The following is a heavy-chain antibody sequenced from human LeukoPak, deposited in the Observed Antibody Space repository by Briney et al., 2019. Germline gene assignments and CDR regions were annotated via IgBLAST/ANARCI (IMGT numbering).Heavy chain of an antibody. CDR2: ISTSSSYM. D-gene: IGHD2-21*02. CDR1: GFTFRSYT. V-gene: IGHV3-21*01. Sequence: GGSLRLSCAASGFTFRSYTMSWVRQAPGQGLEGVSSISTSSSYMYYGDSVKGRFTISRDNANNSLFLHMSSLRAEDTAVYYCARGSKVVTTIPRPVWYFDLWGRGTLVTVSS. CDR3: ARGSKVVTTIPRPVWYFDL. J-gene: IGHJ2*01.